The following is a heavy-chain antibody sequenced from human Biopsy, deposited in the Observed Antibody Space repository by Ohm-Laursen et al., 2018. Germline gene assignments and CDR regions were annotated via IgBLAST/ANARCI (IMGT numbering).Heavy chain of an antibody. CDR1: GYTFTAYG. V-gene: IGHV1-18*04. J-gene: IGHJ3*02. CDR3: ARDPGYDFWSGSDPFDI. Sequence: GSSVKVSCKTSGYTFTAYGISWVRQAPGQGLEWMGWISTYNDDTNIAQKFQGRVRMTTDTSTRTAYMELRSLRSGDTAIYFCARDPGYDFWSGSDPFDIWGQGTLVTVS. CDR2: ISTYNDDT. D-gene: IGHD3-3*01.